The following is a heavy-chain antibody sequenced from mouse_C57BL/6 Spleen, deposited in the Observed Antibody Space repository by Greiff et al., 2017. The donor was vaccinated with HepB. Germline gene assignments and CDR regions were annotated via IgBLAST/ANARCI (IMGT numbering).Heavy chain of an antibody. J-gene: IGHJ4*01. Sequence: EVMLVESGGGLVKPGGSLKLSCAASGFTFSDYGMHWVRQAPEKGLEWVAYISSGSSTIYYADTVKGRFTISRDNAKNTLFLQMTSLRSEDTAMYYCASGDYYGSSRDYYAMDYWGQGTSVTVSS. V-gene: IGHV5-17*01. D-gene: IGHD1-1*01. CDR2: ISSGSSTI. CDR1: GFTFSDYG. CDR3: ASGDYYGSSRDYYAMDY.